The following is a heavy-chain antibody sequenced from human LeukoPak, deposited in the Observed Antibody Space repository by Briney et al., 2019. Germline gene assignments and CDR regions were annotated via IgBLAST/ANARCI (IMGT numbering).Heavy chain of an antibody. CDR1: GGTFSSYA. D-gene: IGHD4-17*01. CDR3: ARGADGATPSTLDYGDNP. Sequence: SVKVSCKASGGTFSSYAISWVRQAPGQGLEWMGGIIPIFGTANYAQKFQGRVTITTDESTSTAYMELSSLRSEDTAVNYCARGADGATPSTLDYGDNPWGQGTLVTVSS. V-gene: IGHV1-69*05. CDR2: IIPIFGTA. J-gene: IGHJ5*02.